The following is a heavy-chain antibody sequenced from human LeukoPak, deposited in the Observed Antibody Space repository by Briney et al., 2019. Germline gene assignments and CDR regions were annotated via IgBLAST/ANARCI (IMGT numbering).Heavy chain of an antibody. D-gene: IGHD3-10*01. CDR1: GFNFRDYS. CDR3: ARDLHYYGSGP. J-gene: IGHJ5*02. V-gene: IGHV3-21*01. CDR2: ISGTSSYM. Sequence: GGSLRLSCVAYGFNFRDYSMNWVRQAPGKGLDWVSGISGTSSYMYYGDSVKGRFTVSRDNAKNSLYLQMESLRVEDTAVYYCARDLHYYGSGPWGQGTLVTVSS.